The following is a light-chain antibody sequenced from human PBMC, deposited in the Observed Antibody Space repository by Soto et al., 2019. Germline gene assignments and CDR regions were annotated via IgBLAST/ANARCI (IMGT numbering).Light chain of an antibody. CDR1: QSISSY. CDR2: AAS. Sequence: DIQMTQPPSSLSASVGDRVTITCRASQSISSYLNWYQQKPGKAPKLLIYAASSLQSGVPSRFSGSGSGTDFTPTISSLQPEDFATYYCQQSYSTRWTFGQGTKVDIK. V-gene: IGKV1-39*01. J-gene: IGKJ1*01. CDR3: QQSYSTRWT.